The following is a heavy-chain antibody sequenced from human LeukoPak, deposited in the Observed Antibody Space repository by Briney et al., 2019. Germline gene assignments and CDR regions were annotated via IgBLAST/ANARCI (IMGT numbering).Heavy chain of an antibody. CDR1: GYTLTELS. CDR3: ATARSYFWSGYYVDY. J-gene: IGHJ4*02. CDR2: FDREDGEA. Sequence: ASVKVSCKVSGYTLTELSMHWVRQAPGKGLEWMGGFDREDGEAIYAQKFQGRVTMTEDTSTDTAYMELSSLKSEDTAVYYCATARSYFWSGYYVDYWGQGTLVTVSS. V-gene: IGHV1-24*01. D-gene: IGHD3-3*01.